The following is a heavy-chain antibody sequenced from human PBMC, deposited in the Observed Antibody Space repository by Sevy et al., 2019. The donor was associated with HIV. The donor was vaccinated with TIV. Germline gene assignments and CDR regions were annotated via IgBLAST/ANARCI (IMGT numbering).Heavy chain of an antibody. CDR2: IKQDGSEK. V-gene: IGHV3-7*01. CDR3: ARDLRNGYPPLDYGMDV. J-gene: IGHJ6*02. Sequence: GGSLRLSCAASGFTFSSYWMSWVRQAPGKGLEWVANIKQDGSEKYYVDSVKGRFTISRDNAKNSVYLQMNSLRAEDTAVYYCARDLRNGYPPLDYGMDVWGQGTTVTVSS. CDR1: GFTFSSYW. D-gene: IGHD5-12*01.